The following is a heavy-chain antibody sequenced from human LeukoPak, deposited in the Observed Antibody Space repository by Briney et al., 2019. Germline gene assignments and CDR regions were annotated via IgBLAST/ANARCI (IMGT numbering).Heavy chain of an antibody. CDR3: AKDQGDGYNFWDY. CDR2: IKQDGSEK. J-gene: IGHJ4*02. D-gene: IGHD5-24*01. V-gene: IGHV3-7*01. Sequence: PGGSLRLSCAASGFTFSSYWMSWVRQAPGKGLEWVANIKQDGSEKYYVDSVKGRFTISRDNAKNSLYLQMNSLRAEDTAVYYCAKDQGDGYNFWDYWGQGTLVTVSS. CDR1: GFTFSSYW.